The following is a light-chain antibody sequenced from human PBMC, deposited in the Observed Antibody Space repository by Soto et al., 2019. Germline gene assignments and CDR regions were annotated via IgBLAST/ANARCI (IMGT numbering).Light chain of an antibody. J-gene: IGKJ1*01. CDR3: QQYGDSPPT. CDR1: QSVSSNS. Sequence: EIVLTQSPGTLSLSPGESATLSCRASQSVSSNSLAWYRRNPGQPPSLLIYGTSTRATDIPRRFSGSGSGTDFTLTITRLEPEDFAVYFCQQYGDSPPTFGQGTKVEFK. CDR2: GTS. V-gene: IGKV3-20*01.